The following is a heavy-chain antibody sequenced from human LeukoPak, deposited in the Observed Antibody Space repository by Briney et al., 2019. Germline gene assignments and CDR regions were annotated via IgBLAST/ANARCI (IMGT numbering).Heavy chain of an antibody. V-gene: IGHV4-61*01. CDR3: ARRRQVGATRSHYWFDP. J-gene: IGHJ5*02. CDR2: IYYSGST. CDR1: GGSISSGSYY. Sequence: PSETLSLTCTVSGGSISSGSYYWSWIRQPPGKGLEWIGYIYYSGSTNYNPSLKSRVTISVDTSKNQFSLKLSSVTAADTAVYYCARRRQVGATRSHYWFDPWGQGTLVTVSS. D-gene: IGHD1-26*01.